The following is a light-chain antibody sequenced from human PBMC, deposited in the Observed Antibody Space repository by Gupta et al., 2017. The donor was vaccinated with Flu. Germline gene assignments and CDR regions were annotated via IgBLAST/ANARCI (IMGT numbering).Light chain of an antibody. V-gene: IGKV3-20*01. Sequence: EIVLTQSPGTLSLSPGERATLSCRASQSVSSSYLAWYQQKPGQAPRLLIYGAYSRATGIPDRFSGSGSGTDFTLTISRLEPEDFAVYYCQQYGSSPPLTFGPGTKVDIK. CDR3: QQYGSSPPLT. J-gene: IGKJ3*01. CDR2: GAY. CDR1: QSVSSSY.